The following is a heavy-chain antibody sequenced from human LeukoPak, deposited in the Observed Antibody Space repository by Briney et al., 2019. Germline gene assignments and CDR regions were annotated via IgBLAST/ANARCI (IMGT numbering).Heavy chain of an antibody. D-gene: IGHD6-6*01. CDR1: GYTFTSYY. J-gene: IGHJ4*02. Sequence: ASVKVSCKASGYTFTSYYMHWVRQAPGQGLEWMGIINPSGGSTSYAQKFQGRVTMTRDMSTSTVYMELSRPRSDDTAVYYCARDWEYSRYFDYWGQGTLVTVSS. V-gene: IGHV1-46*01. CDR2: INPSGGST. CDR3: ARDWEYSRYFDY.